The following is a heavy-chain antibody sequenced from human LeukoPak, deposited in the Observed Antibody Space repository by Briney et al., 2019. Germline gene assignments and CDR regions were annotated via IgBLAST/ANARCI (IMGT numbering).Heavy chain of an antibody. J-gene: IGHJ3*02. CDR1: GFTFSSYA. V-gene: IGHV3-30*04. CDR2: ISYDGSNK. D-gene: IGHD1-26*01. CDR3: ARSGSYHDAFDI. Sequence: GGSLRLSCVVSGFTFSSYAMHWVRQVPGKGLEWVALISYDGSNKYYADSVKGRFTISRDNSKNTLYLQMSSLRDGDTAVYYCARSGSYHDAFDIWGQGTMVTVSS.